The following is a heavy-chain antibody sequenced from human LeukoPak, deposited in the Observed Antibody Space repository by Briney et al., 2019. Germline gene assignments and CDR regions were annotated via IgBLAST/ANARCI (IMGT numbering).Heavy chain of an antibody. CDR1: GGSMSDYY. J-gene: IGHJ3*02. D-gene: IGHD3-22*01. Sequence: SETLSLTCTGSGGSMSDYYWSWIRQPPGKGLEWIGYIYYTGTTNYNPSLKGRVIRSIDTSKNQFSLKLSSVTAADTALYYCARDYTMTHASDIWGQGTLVTVSS. CDR2: IYYTGTT. V-gene: IGHV4-59*01. CDR3: ARDYTMTHASDI.